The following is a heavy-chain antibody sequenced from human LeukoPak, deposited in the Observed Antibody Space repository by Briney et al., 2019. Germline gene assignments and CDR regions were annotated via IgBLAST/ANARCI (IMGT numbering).Heavy chain of an antibody. CDR3: AADLVGYCSGGSCGAFDI. Sequence: SVKVSCKASGFTFTSSAVQWVRQARGQRLEWIGWIVVGSGNTNYAQKFQERVTITRDMSTSTAYMELSSLRSEDTAVYYCAADLVGYCSGGSCGAFDIWGQGTMVTVSS. D-gene: IGHD2-15*01. CDR2: IVVGSGNT. V-gene: IGHV1-58*01. J-gene: IGHJ3*02. CDR1: GFTFTSSA.